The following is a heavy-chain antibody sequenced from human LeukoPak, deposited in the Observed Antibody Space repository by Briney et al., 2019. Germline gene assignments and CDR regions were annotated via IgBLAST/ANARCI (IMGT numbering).Heavy chain of an antibody. Sequence: PGGSLRLSCAASGFSFSSTWMHWVRQVPGKGLVWVSRINSDGSTIYADSVKGRFTISRDNTKNTLYLQMNSLRAEDTAVYYCARGLSGYASSLGYWGQGTLVTVSA. CDR2: INSDGST. CDR3: ARGLSGYASSLGY. J-gene: IGHJ4*02. D-gene: IGHD6-6*01. CDR1: GFSFSSTW. V-gene: IGHV3-74*01.